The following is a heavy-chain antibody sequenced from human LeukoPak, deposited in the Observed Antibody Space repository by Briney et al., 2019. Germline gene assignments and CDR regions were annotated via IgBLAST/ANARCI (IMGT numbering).Heavy chain of an antibody. CDR2: ISWNSGSI. D-gene: IGHD4-17*01. CDR1: GYTFDDYA. Sequence: PGGSLRLSCAASGYTFDDYAMHWVRHAPGKGLEWVSGISWNSGSIGYADSVKGRFTISRDNAKNSLYLQMNSLKAEDTALYYCAKARWGYGDDSYYFDYWGQGTLVTVSS. V-gene: IGHV3-9*01. CDR3: AKARWGYGDDSYYFDY. J-gene: IGHJ4*02.